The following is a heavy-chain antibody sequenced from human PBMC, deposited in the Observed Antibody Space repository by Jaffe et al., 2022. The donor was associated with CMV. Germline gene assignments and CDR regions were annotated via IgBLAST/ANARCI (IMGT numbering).Heavy chain of an antibody. CDR2: ISSSSSYI. D-gene: IGHD1-1*01. J-gene: IGHJ4*02. V-gene: IGHV3-21*01. CDR1: GFTFSSYS. Sequence: EVQLVESGGGLVKPGGSLRLSCAASGFTFSSYSMNWVRQAPGKGLEWVSSISSSSSYIYYADSVKGRFTISRDNAKNSLYLQMNSLRAEDTAVYYCARGRLTTRPYSFDYWGQGTLVTVSS. CDR3: ARGRLTTRPYSFDY.